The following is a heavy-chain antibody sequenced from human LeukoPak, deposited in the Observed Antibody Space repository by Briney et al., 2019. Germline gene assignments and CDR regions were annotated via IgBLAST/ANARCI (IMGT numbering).Heavy chain of an antibody. V-gene: IGHV3-64D*06. Sequence: GGSLRLSCSSSGFRYSSYAMHWVRKAPGKGLEYVSAIGSNGGSTYYADSVKGGFTISRDNSKNTLYLQMSSLRAGDTAVYYCVRESSYGSGSYDYWGQGTLVTVSS. D-gene: IGHD3-10*01. J-gene: IGHJ4*02. CDR2: IGSNGGST. CDR1: GFRYSSYA. CDR3: VRESSYGSGSYDY.